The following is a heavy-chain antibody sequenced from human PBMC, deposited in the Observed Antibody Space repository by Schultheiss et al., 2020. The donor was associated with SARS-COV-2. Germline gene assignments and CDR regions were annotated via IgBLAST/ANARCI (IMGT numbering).Heavy chain of an antibody. D-gene: IGHD2-8*01. CDR2: VGGIGAGA. Sequence: GGSLRLSCAASGFNLRIYAMSWVRQAPGKGLEWVSSVGGIGAGAHYADSVKGRFTVTRDNSKNALILQMNSLRAEDTAIYYCAKSRIMATYYYYGMDVWGQGTTVTVSS. V-gene: IGHV3-23*01. CDR1: GFNLRIYA. CDR3: AKSRIMATYYYYGMDV. J-gene: IGHJ6*02.